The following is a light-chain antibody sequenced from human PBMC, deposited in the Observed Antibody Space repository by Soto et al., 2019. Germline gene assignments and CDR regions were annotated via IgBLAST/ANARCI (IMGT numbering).Light chain of an antibody. J-gene: IGKJ1*01. Sequence: DIQMTQSPSTLSASVGDRVTITCRASQSIDTWLAWFQQKPGRAPNVVIYKASNLESGVPSRFSGSGSGTEFNLTISSLQPDDFATYYCQHYSAYSPWTFGQGTKVEIK. CDR3: QHYSAYSPWT. CDR1: QSIDTW. V-gene: IGKV1-5*03. CDR2: KAS.